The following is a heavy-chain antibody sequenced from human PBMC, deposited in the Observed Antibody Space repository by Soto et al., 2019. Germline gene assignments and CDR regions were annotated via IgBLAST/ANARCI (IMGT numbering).Heavy chain of an antibody. CDR3: ARQIYDSDTGPNFQYHFDS. V-gene: IGHV5-10-1*01. D-gene: IGHD3-22*01. J-gene: IGHJ4*02. CDR2: IDPSDSQT. Sequence: GESLKISCKGSGYSFAGYWITWVRQKPGKGLEWMGRIDPSDSQTYYSPSFRGHVTISATKSITTVFLQWSSLRASDTAMYYCARQIYDSDTGPNFQYHFDSWGKGTQVTSPQ. CDR1: GYSFAGYW.